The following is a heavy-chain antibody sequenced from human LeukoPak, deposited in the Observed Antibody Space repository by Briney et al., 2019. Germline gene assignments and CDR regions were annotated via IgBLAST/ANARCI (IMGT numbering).Heavy chain of an antibody. Sequence: GGSLRLSCAASGFTFSSYGMHWVRQAPGKGLEWVSGISPGGGPTYYADSVKGRFTISRDDSKNTLYLRMRNLRAEDTALYYCAKDGAWLRFDDWGQGILVIVSS. J-gene: IGHJ4*02. V-gene: IGHV3-23*01. CDR2: ISPGGGPT. CDR1: GFTFSSYG. D-gene: IGHD3-22*01. CDR3: AKDGAWLRFDD.